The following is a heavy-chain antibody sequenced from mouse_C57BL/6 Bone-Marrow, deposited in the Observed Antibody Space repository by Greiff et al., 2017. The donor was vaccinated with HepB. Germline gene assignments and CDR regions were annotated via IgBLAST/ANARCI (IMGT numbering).Heavy chain of an antibody. V-gene: IGHV1-81*01. D-gene: IGHD1-1*01. CDR2: IYPRSGNT. Sequence: VQLQQSGAELARPGASVKLSCKASGYTFTSYGISWVKQRTGQGLEWIGEIYPRSGNTYYNEKFKGKATLTADKSSSTAYMELRSLTSEDSAVYFCARRTDYYGSSDGDWGKGTTLTVAS. J-gene: IGHJ2*01. CDR1: GYTFTSYG. CDR3: ARRTDYYGSSDGD.